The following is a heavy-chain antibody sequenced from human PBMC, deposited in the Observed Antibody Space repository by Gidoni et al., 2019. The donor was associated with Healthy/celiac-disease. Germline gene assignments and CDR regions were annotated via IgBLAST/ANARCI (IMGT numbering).Heavy chain of an antibody. Sequence: QVQLVQSGAEVKKPGASVKVSCKASGYTFTSYGISWVRQAPGQGLEWMGWISAYNGNTNYAQKLQGRVTMTTDTSTSTAYMELRSLRSDDTAVYYCARDMGYGSGRSPSYYYYYGMDVWGQGTTVTVSS. J-gene: IGHJ6*02. V-gene: IGHV1-18*01. CDR3: ARDMGYGSGRSPSYYYYYGMDV. CDR2: ISAYNGNT. D-gene: IGHD3-10*01. CDR1: GYTFTSYG.